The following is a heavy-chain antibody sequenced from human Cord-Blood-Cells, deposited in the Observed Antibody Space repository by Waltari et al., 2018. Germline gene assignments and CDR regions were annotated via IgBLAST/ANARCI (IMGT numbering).Heavy chain of an antibody. J-gene: IGHJ4*02. CDR1: GLTYSSYA. CDR3: ARRDSSGSYYNYEFDY. V-gene: IGHV1-69*01. Sequence: QVQLVQSAAEVKKPGSSVKGSCTASGLTYSSYAISCVRQAPGQGLEWMGGTIPIFGTANYAQQFQGRVTITADESTSTAYMELSSLRSEDTAVYYCARRDSSGSYYNYEFDYWGQGTLVTVSS. D-gene: IGHD3-10*01. CDR2: TIPIFGTA.